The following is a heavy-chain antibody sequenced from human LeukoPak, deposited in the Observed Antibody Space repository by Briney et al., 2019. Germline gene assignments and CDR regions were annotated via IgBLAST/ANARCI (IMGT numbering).Heavy chain of an antibody. CDR1: EFTFSSYW. V-gene: IGHV3-74*01. Sequence: GGSLRLSCAASEFTFSSYWMHWVRQGPGKGLVWVSRINTDGSSTRYADSVKGRFTISRDNAKNTLYLQTNSLRAEDTAVYYCARESGFCSSTSCYRPEDYWGQGTLVTVSS. J-gene: IGHJ4*02. D-gene: IGHD2-2*01. CDR3: ARESGFCSSTSCYRPEDY. CDR2: INTDGSST.